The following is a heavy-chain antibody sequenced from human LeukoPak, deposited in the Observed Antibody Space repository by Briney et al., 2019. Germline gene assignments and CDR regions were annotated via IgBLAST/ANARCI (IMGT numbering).Heavy chain of an antibody. Sequence: SETLSLTCTVSGGSISSYYWSWIRRPPGKGLEWIGYIYCSGSTNYNPSLKSRVTISVDTSKNQFSLKLSSVTAADTAVYYCAREWAVTTTNLVAFDIWGQGTMVTVSS. CDR2: IYCSGST. J-gene: IGHJ3*02. D-gene: IGHD4-17*01. V-gene: IGHV4-59*01. CDR1: GGSISSYY. CDR3: AREWAVTTTNLVAFDI.